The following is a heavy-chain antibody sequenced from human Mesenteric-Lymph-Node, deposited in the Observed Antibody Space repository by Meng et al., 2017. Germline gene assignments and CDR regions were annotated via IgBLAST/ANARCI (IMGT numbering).Heavy chain of an antibody. Sequence: GESLKISCAASGFSLSSYTMIWVRQAPGKGLEWLSSISSDNNYIYYAESLKGRFTISRDNARNSVFLHMNNLRAEDTAVYYCARERGLSRHFDHWGQGTLVTVSS. CDR2: ISSDNNYI. CDR3: ARERGLSRHFDH. CDR1: GFSLSSYT. J-gene: IGHJ4*02. V-gene: IGHV3-21*01. D-gene: IGHD3-16*01.